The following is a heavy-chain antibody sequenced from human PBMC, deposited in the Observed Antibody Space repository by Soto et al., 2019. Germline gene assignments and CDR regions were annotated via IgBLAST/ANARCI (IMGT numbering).Heavy chain of an antibody. D-gene: IGHD3-3*01. V-gene: IGHV1-18*01. Sequence: QVQLVQSGTEVKKPGASVKVSCKTSGYSFANQAINWVRQAPGQGIEWVGWISGRSGNSNYAATVRGRVTMTTDTSTGTAYLEVRALTPDDPAVYYWASGYYRSAYFSPLVDGMDVCGQGATVTVSS. CDR1: GYSFANQA. J-gene: IGHJ6*02. CDR2: ISGRSGNS. CDR3: ASGYYRSAYFSPLVDGMDV.